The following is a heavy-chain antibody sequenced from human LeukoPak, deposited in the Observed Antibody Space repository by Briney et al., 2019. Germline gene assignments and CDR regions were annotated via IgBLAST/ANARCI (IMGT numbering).Heavy chain of an antibody. D-gene: IGHD4/OR15-4a*01. CDR2: ITSSGATI. CDR3: ARDPDYGDPN. CDR1: GFSFTDSY. J-gene: IGHJ4*02. Sequence: PGGSLRLSCSASGFSFTDSYMNWFRLSPEKGLEWIAYITSSGATIEYADSVKGRFTTSRVNAKNSLYLQMNSLRPDDTAVYYCARDPDYGDPNWGQGTLVTVSS. V-gene: IGHV3-11*01.